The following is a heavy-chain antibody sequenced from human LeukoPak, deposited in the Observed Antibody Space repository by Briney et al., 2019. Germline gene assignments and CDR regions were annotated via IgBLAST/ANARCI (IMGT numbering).Heavy chain of an antibody. V-gene: IGHV4-31*03. CDR3: ARRSSGGGLFDY. J-gene: IGHJ4*02. CDR2: IYYSGST. CDR1: GGSISSDDYY. D-gene: IGHD6-19*01. Sequence: SETLSLTCTVSGGSISSDDYYWSWIRQHPGKGLEWIGYIYYSGSTYYNPSLKSRLTISVDTSKNQFSLKLSSVTSADTAVYYCARRSSGGGLFDYWGQGTLVTVSS.